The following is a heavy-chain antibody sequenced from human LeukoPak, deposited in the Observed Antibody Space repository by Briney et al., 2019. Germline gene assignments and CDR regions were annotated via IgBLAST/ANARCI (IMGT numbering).Heavy chain of an antibody. D-gene: IGHD6-19*01. CDR3: AKDPYSSGWYGFLDY. V-gene: IGHV3-30*18. CDR1: GFTFSSYG. CDR2: ISYDGSNK. Sequence: GRSLRLSCAASGFTFSSYGMHWVRQAPGKGLEWVAVISYDGSNKYYADSVKGRFTISRDNSKNTLYPQMNSLRAEDTAVYYCAKDPYSSGWYGFLDYWGQGTLVTVSS. J-gene: IGHJ4*02.